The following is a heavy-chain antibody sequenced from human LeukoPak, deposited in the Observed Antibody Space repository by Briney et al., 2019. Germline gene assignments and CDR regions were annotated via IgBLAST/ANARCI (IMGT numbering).Heavy chain of an antibody. CDR1: GGSINSYY. D-gene: IGHD3-3*02. V-gene: IGHV4-59*01. Sequence: PSETLSLTXTVSGGSINSYYWSWIRQPPGKGLEWIGYIYYSGSTYYNPSLKSRVTISIDASKNQFSLKLSSVTAADTAVYYCARGHLHEYWGQGTLVTVSS. J-gene: IGHJ4*02. CDR3: ARGHLHEY. CDR2: IYYSGST.